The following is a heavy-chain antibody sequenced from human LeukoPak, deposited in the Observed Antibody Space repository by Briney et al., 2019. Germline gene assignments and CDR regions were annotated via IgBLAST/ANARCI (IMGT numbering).Heavy chain of an antibody. Sequence: GGSLRLSCAASGFTFSNYAMSWVRQAPGKGLEWVSTISGNGINTYYADSVKGRFTISRDNSENTLYLQVNILRAEDTAIYYCAKDYYDSGSYGYFDPWGQGTLVTVSS. V-gene: IGHV3-23*01. CDR3: AKDYYDSGSYGYFDP. D-gene: IGHD3-10*01. CDR2: ISGNGINT. J-gene: IGHJ5*02. CDR1: GFTFSNYA.